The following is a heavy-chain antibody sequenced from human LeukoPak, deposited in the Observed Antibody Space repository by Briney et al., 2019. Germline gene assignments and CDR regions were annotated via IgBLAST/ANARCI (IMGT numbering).Heavy chain of an antibody. CDR2: ISSSSSYI. V-gene: IGHV3-21*01. Sequence: GGSLRLSCAASGLTFSSYSMTWFGQAPGKGLEWVSSISSSSSYIYYADSVKGRFTISRDNAKNSLYLQMNSLRAEDTAVYYCARTVGTAHDYWGQGTLVTVSS. J-gene: IGHJ4*02. CDR1: GLTFSSYS. CDR3: ARTVGTAHDY. D-gene: IGHD1-26*01.